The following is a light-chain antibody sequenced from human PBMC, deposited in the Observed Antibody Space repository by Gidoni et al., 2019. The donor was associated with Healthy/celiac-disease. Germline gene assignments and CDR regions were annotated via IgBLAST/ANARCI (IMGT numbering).Light chain of an antibody. CDR3: QSFRV. V-gene: IGLV1-40*01. J-gene: IGLJ2*01. CDR1: SSNIGAGYD. CDR2: GNS. Sequence: QSVLTQPPSGSGAPGQRVTISCTGSSSNIGAGYDVHWYQQLPGTAPKLLIYGNSNRPSGVPDRFSGSKSGTSASLAITGLQAEDEADYYCQSFRVFGGGTKLTVL.